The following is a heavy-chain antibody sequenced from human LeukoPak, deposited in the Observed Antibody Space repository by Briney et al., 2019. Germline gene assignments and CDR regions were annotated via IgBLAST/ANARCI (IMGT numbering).Heavy chain of an antibody. Sequence: PSETLSLTCTVSGASISGSYWSWLRQPPGRGLEWIGYIYSSGYIYSSGTTNYNPSLKSRVTISVDTSKNQFSLKLSSVTAADTAVYYCAGMIASAGTEYFDLWGHGALVTVSS. CDR1: GASISGSY. CDR2: IYSSGYIYSSGTT. D-gene: IGHD6-13*01. J-gene: IGHJ2*01. CDR3: AGMIASAGTEYFDL. V-gene: IGHV4-59*01.